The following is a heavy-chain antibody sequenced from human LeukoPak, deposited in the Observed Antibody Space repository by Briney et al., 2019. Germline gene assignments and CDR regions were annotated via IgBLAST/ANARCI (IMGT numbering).Heavy chain of an antibody. D-gene: IGHD3-10*01. CDR1: GGSISSDGYS. Sequence: PSETLSLTCAVSGGSISSDGYSWSWIRQPPGKGLEWIGYIYHSGTTYYNPSLKSRVTISVERSQNQFSLKLTSVTAADTAVYYCARGSFGELSHWGQGTLVTVSS. CDR2: IYHSGTT. CDR3: ARGSFGELSH. J-gene: IGHJ4*02. V-gene: IGHV4-30-2*01.